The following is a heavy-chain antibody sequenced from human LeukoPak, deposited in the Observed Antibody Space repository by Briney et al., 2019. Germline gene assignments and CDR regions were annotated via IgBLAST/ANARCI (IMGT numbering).Heavy chain of an antibody. J-gene: IGHJ4*02. CDR3: ARRSGSYYDI. V-gene: IGHV4-39*01. CDR2: IYYSGST. CDR1: GGSISSSSYY. D-gene: IGHD1-26*01. Sequence: SETLSLTCTVSGGSISSSSYYWGWIRQPPGKGLEWIGSIYYSGSTYYNPSLKSRVTISVDTSKNQFSLKRSSVTAADTAVYYCARRSGSYYDIWGQGTLVTVSS.